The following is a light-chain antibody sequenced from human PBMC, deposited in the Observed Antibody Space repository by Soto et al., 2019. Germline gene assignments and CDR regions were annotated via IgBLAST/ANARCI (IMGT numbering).Light chain of an antibody. V-gene: IGKV1-5*01. CDR1: QRISSW. Sequence: DIQMTQSPSTLSATAGDRVTITCRASQRISSWLAWYQHKPGKAPKLLIYDASNLDSGVPSRFSGSGSGTEFSLTTSNLQPDDSATYYCQQYENYWTFGQGTRVEIK. J-gene: IGKJ1*01. CDR2: DAS. CDR3: QQYENYWT.